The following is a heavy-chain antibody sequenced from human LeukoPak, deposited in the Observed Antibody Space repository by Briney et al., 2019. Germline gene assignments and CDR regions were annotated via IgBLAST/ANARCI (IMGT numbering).Heavy chain of an antibody. D-gene: IGHD3-3*01. J-gene: IGHJ6*02. Sequence: PGGSLRLSCVASGFTFNTYAMNWVRQAPGKGLEWVSDISASSANTHYADSVKGRFTISRDNSKNSLYLQMNSLRAEDTAVYYCARVWIFGVAYYYYGMDVWGQGTTVTVSS. CDR2: ISASSANT. V-gene: IGHV3-23*01. CDR3: ARVWIFGVAYYYYGMDV. CDR1: GFTFNTYA.